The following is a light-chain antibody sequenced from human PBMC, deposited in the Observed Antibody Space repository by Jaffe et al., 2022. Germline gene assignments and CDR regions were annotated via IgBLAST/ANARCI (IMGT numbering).Light chain of an antibody. J-gene: IGKJ1*01. Sequence: EIVMTQSPATLSVSPGERATLSCRASQSINNNLAWYQQKPGQAPRLLIYGASTRATDIPGRFSGSGSGTEFTLTISGLQSEDFAVYYCQQYNNWPPWTFGQGTKVEIK. CDR3: QQYNNWPPWT. CDR2: GAS. V-gene: IGKV3-15*01. CDR1: QSINNN.